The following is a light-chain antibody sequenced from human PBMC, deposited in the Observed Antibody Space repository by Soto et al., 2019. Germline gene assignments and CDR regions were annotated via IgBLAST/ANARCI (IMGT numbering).Light chain of an antibody. J-gene: IGKJ5*01. CDR2: GAS. V-gene: IGKV1-9*01. Sequence: DIQLTQSPSFLSASVGDRVTITCRASQGTSSYLAWFQQKTGRAPKLLIYGASTLQSGVPARFSGSGSGTDFTLTISNLQPEDFATYYCQQLNAYPLTFGQGTRLEIK. CDR1: QGTSSY. CDR3: QQLNAYPLT.